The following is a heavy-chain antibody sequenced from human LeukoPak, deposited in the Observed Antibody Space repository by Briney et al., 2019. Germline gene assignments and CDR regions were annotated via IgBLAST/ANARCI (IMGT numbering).Heavy chain of an antibody. V-gene: IGHV3-21*01. Sequence: GGSLRLSCAASGFTFSSYSMNWVRQAPGKGLEWVSSISSSSSYIYYADSVKGRFTISRDNAKNSLYLQMNSLRAEDTAVYYCARTSYYDSSGYEEYYFDYWGQGTLVTVPS. D-gene: IGHD3-22*01. J-gene: IGHJ4*02. CDR1: GFTFSSYS. CDR2: ISSSSSYI. CDR3: ARTSYYDSSGYEEYYFDY.